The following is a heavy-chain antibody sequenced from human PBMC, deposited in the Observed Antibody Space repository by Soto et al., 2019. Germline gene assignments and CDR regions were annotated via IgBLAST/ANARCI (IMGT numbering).Heavy chain of an antibody. V-gene: IGHV2-5*02. CDR3: AHKGPEDWPLDY. D-gene: IGHD3-9*01. Sequence: QITLKESGPTLVRPTQTLTLTCAFSGFSLSTSGVDVGWIRQPPGKALEWLAVIYWDDSKHYSPSLRSRLTITKDTSKTQVVLPMTNMDPMDTGTYYCAHKGPEDWPLDYWGQGTLVTVSS. CDR2: IYWDDSK. J-gene: IGHJ4*02. CDR1: GFSLSTSGVD.